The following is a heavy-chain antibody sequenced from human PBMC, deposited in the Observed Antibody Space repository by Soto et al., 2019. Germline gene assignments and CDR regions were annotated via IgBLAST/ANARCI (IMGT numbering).Heavy chain of an antibody. V-gene: IGHV4-4*02. Sequence: QVQLQESGPGLVKPSGTLSLTCAVSGGSISSSNWWSWVRQPPGKGLEWIGEIYHSGSTNYNPSPKGRVTIAVDKAKNQFSLKLSSVTAADTAVYYCARSPDSSGYYPRRYYYGMDVWGQGTTVTVSS. CDR1: GGSISSSNW. J-gene: IGHJ6*02. CDR3: ARSPDSSGYYPRRYYYGMDV. D-gene: IGHD3-22*01. CDR2: IYHSGST.